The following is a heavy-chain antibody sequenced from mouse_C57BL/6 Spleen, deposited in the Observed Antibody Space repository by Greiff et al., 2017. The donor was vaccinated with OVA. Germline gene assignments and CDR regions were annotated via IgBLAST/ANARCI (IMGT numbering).Heavy chain of an antibody. D-gene: IGHD4-1*01. CDR3: AREDWESLDY. CDR1: GYAFSSSW. V-gene: IGHV1-82*01. CDR2: IYPGDGDT. J-gene: IGHJ2*01. Sequence: LQESGPELVKPGASVKISCQASGYAFSSSWMNWVKQRPGKGLEWIGRIYPGDGDTNYNGKFKGKATLTADKSSSTAYMQLSSLTSEDSAVYFCAREDWESLDYWGQGTTLTVSS.